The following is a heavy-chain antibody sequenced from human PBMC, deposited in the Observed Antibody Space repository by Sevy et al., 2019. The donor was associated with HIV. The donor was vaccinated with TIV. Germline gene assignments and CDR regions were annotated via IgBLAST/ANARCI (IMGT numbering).Heavy chain of an antibody. CDR3: AKDGGSGNYYPLHFDN. Sequence: GGSLRLSCAASGFTFNNYAMHWVRQAPGKGLEWVAVISYDATSRYYADSMKGRFTISRDNSRHILYLQMSGLRTDDTAVYYCAKDGGSGNYYPLHFDNWGQGSLVTVSS. V-gene: IGHV3-30*14. CDR1: GFTFNNYA. CDR2: ISYDATSR. D-gene: IGHD1-1*01. J-gene: IGHJ4*02.